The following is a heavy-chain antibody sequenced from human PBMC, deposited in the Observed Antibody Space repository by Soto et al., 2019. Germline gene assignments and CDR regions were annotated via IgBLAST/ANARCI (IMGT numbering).Heavy chain of an antibody. CDR2: VYSGGTT. CDR1: GFTVSSNY. D-gene: IGHD3-22*01. CDR3: ARNGDSSDYRGWFDP. Sequence: PGGSLRLSWAASGFTVSSNYMSWVRQAPGKGLEWVSVVYSGGTTYYADSVKGRFTISRDNSKNTLYLQMNSLRAEDTAVYYCARNGDSSDYRGWFDPWGQGT. J-gene: IGHJ5*02. V-gene: IGHV3-66*01.